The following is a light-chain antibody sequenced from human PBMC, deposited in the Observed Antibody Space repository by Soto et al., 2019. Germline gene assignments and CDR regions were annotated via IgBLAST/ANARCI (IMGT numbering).Light chain of an antibody. V-gene: IGKV3-20*01. CDR1: QSVSSSY. Sequence: EIVLTQSPGTLSLSPGERATLSCRASQSVSSSYLAWYQQKPGQAPRLLIYGASSRATCIPDRFSGSGSGTDFTLTISRREPEDFAVYYCQQYGSSPLTFGGGTKVEIK. CDR2: GAS. CDR3: QQYGSSPLT. J-gene: IGKJ4*01.